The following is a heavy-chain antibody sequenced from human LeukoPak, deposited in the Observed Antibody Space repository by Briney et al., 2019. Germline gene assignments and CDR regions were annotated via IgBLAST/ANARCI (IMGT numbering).Heavy chain of an antibody. CDR1: GFTFSTYG. D-gene: IGHD6-13*01. CDR2: ISGSGGGT. Sequence: PGGSLRLSCAASGFTFSTYGMSWVRQAPGKGLEWVSAISGSGGGTYFADSVEGRFTISRDNSKNTLFLQMDSLRADDTAVYYCAKHSSSWHYFDYWGQGTLVTVSS. CDR3: AKHSSSWHYFDY. V-gene: IGHV3-23*01. J-gene: IGHJ4*02.